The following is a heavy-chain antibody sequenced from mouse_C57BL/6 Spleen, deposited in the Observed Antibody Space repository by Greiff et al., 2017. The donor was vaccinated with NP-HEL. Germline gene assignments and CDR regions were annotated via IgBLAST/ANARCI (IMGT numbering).Heavy chain of an antibody. D-gene: IGHD1-1*01. J-gene: IGHJ3*01. CDR3: TSPLYYGSSPAY. V-gene: IGHV1-15*01. CDR1: GYTFTDYE. CDR2: IDPETGGT. Sequence: QVQLQQSGAELVRPGASVTLSCKASGYTFTDYEMHWVKQTPVHGLEWIGAIDPETGGTAYNQKFKGKAILTADKSSSTAYMELRSLTSEDSAVYYCTSPLYYGSSPAYWGQGTLVTVSA.